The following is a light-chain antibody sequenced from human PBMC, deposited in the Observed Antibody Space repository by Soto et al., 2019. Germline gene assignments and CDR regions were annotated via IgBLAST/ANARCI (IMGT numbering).Light chain of an antibody. CDR1: QTVNSN. CDR3: QQYNNSPRAT. Sequence: EIVMTQSPATLSLSPGEKATLSCRASQTVNSNLAWYQQKPGQAPRLFMFRASSRATGIPARFSGSGSGTEFNLTISSLQSEDYAVYYCQQYNNSPRATFGGGTKV. J-gene: IGKJ4*01. V-gene: IGKV3-15*01. CDR2: RAS.